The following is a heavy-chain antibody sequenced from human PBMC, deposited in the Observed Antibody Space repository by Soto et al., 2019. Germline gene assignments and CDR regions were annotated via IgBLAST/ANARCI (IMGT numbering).Heavy chain of an antibody. CDR1: GFTFSSYA. Sequence: EVQLLDSGGGLVQPGGSLRLSCAASGFTFSSYAMNWVRQAPGKGLEWVSGISHSGGSTYYADSVKGRFTISRDNSKNTRDLQMNSLRAEDTALYDCAKGFWAVAGTRYFDFWGQGTLVTVSS. CDR3: AKGFWAVAGTRYFDF. CDR2: ISHSGGST. D-gene: IGHD6-19*01. J-gene: IGHJ4*02. V-gene: IGHV3-23*01.